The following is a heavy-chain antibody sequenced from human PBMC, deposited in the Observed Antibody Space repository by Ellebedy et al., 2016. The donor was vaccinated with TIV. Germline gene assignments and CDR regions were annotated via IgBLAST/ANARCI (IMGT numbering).Heavy chain of an antibody. CDR1: GFTLSNYW. Sequence: GESLKISCAASGFTLSNYWMTWVRQAPGKGLEWVANIKQDGREIYYVDSVKGRFAISRDNAKNSLYLQMNSLRAEDTALYYCAGGSGFLFDIWGQGTMVTVSS. J-gene: IGHJ3*02. V-gene: IGHV3-7*04. D-gene: IGHD3-22*01. CDR3: AGGSGFLFDI. CDR2: IKQDGREI.